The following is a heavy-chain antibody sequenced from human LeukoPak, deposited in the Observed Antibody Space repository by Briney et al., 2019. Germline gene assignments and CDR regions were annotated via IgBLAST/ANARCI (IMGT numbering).Heavy chain of an antibody. Sequence: ASEKVSCKASGYTFISYGITWVRQAPGQGLEWLGWISAYNGNIDYAQKLQGRVTLTTDTSTSTAYMEVRSLRSDDTAVYYCASMSGYYPSYYFDYWGQGTLVTVSS. V-gene: IGHV1-18*01. D-gene: IGHD3-3*01. CDR3: ASMSGYYPSYYFDY. CDR2: ISAYNGNI. J-gene: IGHJ4*02. CDR1: GYTFISYG.